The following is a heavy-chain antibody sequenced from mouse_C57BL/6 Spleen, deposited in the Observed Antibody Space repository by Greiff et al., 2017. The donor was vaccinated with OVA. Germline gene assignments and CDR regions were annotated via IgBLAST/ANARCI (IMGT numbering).Heavy chain of an antibody. J-gene: IGHJ4*01. CDR3: ARGPRGLYAMDY. CDR2: ISDGGSYT. Sequence: DVMLVESGGGLVKPGGSLKLSCAASGFTFSSYAMSWVRQTPEKRLEWVATISDGGSYTYYPDNVKGRFTISRDNAKNNLYLQMSHLKSEDTAMYYCARGPRGLYAMDYWGQGTSVTVSS. D-gene: IGHD2-13*01. CDR1: GFTFSSYA. V-gene: IGHV5-4*03.